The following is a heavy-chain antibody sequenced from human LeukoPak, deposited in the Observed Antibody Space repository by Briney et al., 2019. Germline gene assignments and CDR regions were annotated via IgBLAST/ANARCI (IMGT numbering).Heavy chain of an antibody. CDR1: GFTFRDAW. V-gene: IGHV3-15*01. Sequence: GGSLRLSCAATGFTFRDAWMTWLRQTPGKGLEWVGRIKSQSAGGTTEYAAPVKVRFTISRDDSKDTLFLQMNSLKTEDTGMYYCIADVPPLLVHIDFWGQEPGVTVSS. CDR3: IADVPPLLVHIDF. J-gene: IGHJ4*02. CDR2: IKSQSAGGTT. D-gene: IGHD2-15*01.